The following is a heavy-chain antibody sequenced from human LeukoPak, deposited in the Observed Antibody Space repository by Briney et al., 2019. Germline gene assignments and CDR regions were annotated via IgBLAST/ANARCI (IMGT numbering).Heavy chain of an antibody. V-gene: IGHV3-21*01. CDR2: ISSSSSYI. Sequence: PGGSLRLSCAASGFTFSSYSMNWVRQAPGKGLEWVSSISSSSSYIYYADSVKGRFTISRDNAKNTLYLQMNSLRAEDTAVYYCGKAVAAAFDIWGQGTMVTVSS. CDR1: GFTFSSYS. CDR3: GKAVAAAFDI. D-gene: IGHD6-19*01. J-gene: IGHJ3*02.